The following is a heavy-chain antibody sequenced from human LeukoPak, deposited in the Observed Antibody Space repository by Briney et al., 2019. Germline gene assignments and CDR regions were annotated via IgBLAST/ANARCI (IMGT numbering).Heavy chain of an antibody. D-gene: IGHD3-10*01. V-gene: IGHV4-31*03. J-gene: IGHJ3*02. Sequence: PSETLSLTCTVSGGSISSGGYYWSWIRQHPGKGLEGIGHIYYSGSTYYNPSLKSRVTISVDTSKNQCSLKLSSVTAADTAVYYCARDNPLRGQTGAFDIWGQGTMVTVSS. CDR3: ARDNPLRGQTGAFDI. CDR1: GGSISSGGYY. CDR2: IYYSGST.